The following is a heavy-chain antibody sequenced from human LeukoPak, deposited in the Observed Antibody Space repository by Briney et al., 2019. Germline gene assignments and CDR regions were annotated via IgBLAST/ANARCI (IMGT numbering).Heavy chain of an antibody. D-gene: IGHD3-10*01. V-gene: IGHV3-33*01. J-gene: IGHJ6*04. CDR3: ARASGLTYYYYYGMDV. CDR1: GFTFSSYG. Sequence: GGSLGLSCAASGFTFSSYGMHWVRQAPGKGLEWVAVIWYDGSNKYYADSVKGRFTISRDNSKNTLYLQMNSLRAEDTAVYYCARASGLTYYYYYGMDVWGKGTTVTVSS. CDR2: IWYDGSNK.